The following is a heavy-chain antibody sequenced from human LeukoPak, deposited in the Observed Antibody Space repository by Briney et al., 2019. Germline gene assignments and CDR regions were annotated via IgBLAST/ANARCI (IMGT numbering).Heavy chain of an antibody. D-gene: IGHD3-3*01. CDR3: ARANYDFWSGYGMDV. Sequence: ASVEVSCKASGYTFTSYYMHWVRQAPGQGLEWMGIINPSGGSTSYAQKFQGRVTMTRDTSTSTVYMELSSLRSEDTAVYYCARANYDFWSGYGMDVWGQGTTVTVSS. J-gene: IGHJ6*02. CDR1: GYTFTSYY. V-gene: IGHV1-46*01. CDR2: INPSGGST.